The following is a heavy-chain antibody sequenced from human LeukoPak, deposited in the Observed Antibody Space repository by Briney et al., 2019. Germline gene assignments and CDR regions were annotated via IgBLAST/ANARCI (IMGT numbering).Heavy chain of an antibody. D-gene: IGHD3-10*01. CDR1: GYTFTSCG. CDR3: AREVLTYYYGSGSAYYFDY. Sequence: ASVKVSCKASGYTFTSCGISWVRQAPGQGLEWMGWISAYNGNTNYAQKLQGRVTMTTDTSTSTVYMELRSLRSDDTAVYYCAREVLTYYYGSGSAYYFDYWGQGTLVTVSS. CDR2: ISAYNGNT. J-gene: IGHJ4*02. V-gene: IGHV1-18*04.